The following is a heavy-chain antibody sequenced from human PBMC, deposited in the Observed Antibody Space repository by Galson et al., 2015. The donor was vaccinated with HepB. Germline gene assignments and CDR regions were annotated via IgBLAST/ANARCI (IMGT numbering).Heavy chain of an antibody. CDR1: GFTVSSNY. CDR2: ISYDGSNK. V-gene: IGHV3-30*03. Sequence: SLRLSCAASGFTVSSNYMSWVRQAPGKGLEWVAVISYDGSNKYYADSVKGRFTISRDNSKNTLYLQMNSLRAEDTAVYYCARTSGWYGDFDYWGQGTLVTVSS. D-gene: IGHD6-19*01. J-gene: IGHJ4*02. CDR3: ARTSGWYGDFDY.